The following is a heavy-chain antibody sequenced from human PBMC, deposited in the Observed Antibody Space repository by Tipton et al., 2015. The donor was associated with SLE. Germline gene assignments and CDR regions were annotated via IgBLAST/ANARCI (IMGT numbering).Heavy chain of an antibody. CDR3: ARGVGVVPAAWDYGMDV. V-gene: IGHV1-2*02. CDR1: GYSFTDYY. D-gene: IGHD2-2*01. Sequence: QSGAEVKKPGASVKVSCKASGYSFTDYYMHWVRQAPGQGLEWLGWISGYNGKTDFAQMLQGRVTMTRDTSTSTVYMELSSLRSEDTAVYYCARGVGVVPAAWDYGMDVWGQGTTVTVSS. J-gene: IGHJ6*02. CDR2: ISGYNGKT.